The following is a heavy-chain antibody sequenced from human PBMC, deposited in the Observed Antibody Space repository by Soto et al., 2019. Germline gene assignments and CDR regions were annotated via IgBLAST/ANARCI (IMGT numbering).Heavy chain of an antibody. CDR3: AKGFQTGTRGYFDY. CDR2: ISGSGGST. V-gene: IGHV3-23*01. D-gene: IGHD1-7*01. CDR1: GFTFSSYA. J-gene: IGHJ4*02. Sequence: GGSLRLSCAASGFTFSSYAMSWVRQAPGKGLEWVSAISGSGGSTYYADSLKGRFTISKDNSKNTLYLQMNSLRVEDTAVYYCAKGFQTGTRGYFDYWGQGTLVTVSS.